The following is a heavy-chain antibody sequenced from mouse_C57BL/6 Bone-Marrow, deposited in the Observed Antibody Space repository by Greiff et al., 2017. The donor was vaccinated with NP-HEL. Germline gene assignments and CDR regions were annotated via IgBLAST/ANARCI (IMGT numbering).Heavy chain of an antibody. CDR3: ARPYYYGSSPWLDY. D-gene: IGHD1-1*01. V-gene: IGHV5-17*01. J-gene: IGHJ3*01. CDR1: GFTFSDYG. CDR2: ISSGSSTI. Sequence: EVQRVESGGGLVKPGASLKLSCAASGFTFSDYGMHWVRQAPEKWLEWVAYISSGSSTIYYADTVTGRFTISRDNANTTLFMKMTSLRSEDTAMYYCARPYYYGSSPWLDYWGQGTLVTVSS.